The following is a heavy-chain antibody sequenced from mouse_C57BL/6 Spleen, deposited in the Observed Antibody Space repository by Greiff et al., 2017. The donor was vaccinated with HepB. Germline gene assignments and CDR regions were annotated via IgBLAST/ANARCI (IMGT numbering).Heavy chain of an antibody. D-gene: IGHD2-1*01. CDR1: GFTFSDYG. CDR2: ISSGSSTI. J-gene: IGHJ4*01. Sequence: EVQWVESGGGLVKPGGSLKLSCAASGFTFSDYGLHWVRQAPEKGLEWVAYISSGSSTIYYADTVKGRFTISRDNAKNTLVLQMTSLRSEDTAMYYCARGYYDYYAMDYWGQGTSVTVSS. CDR3: ARGYYDYYAMDY. V-gene: IGHV5-17*01.